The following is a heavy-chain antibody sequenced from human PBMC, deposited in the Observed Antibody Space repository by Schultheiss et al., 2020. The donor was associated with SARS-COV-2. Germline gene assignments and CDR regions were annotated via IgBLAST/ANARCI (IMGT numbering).Heavy chain of an antibody. J-gene: IGHJ6*02. CDR2: ISAYNGNT. CDR3: ARGRGGSSAYGMDV. CDR1: GGTFSSYG. Sequence: ASVKVSCKASGGTFSSYGISWVRQAPGQGLEWMGWISAYNGNTNYAQKLQGRVTMTRDTSTSTAYMELRSLRSDDTAVYYCARGRGGSSAYGMDVWGQGTTVTVSS. V-gene: IGHV1-18*01. D-gene: IGHD2-15*01.